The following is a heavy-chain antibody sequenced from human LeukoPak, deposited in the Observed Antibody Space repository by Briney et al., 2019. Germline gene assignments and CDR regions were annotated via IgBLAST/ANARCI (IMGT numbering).Heavy chain of an antibody. CDR2: IYYSGST. J-gene: IGHJ1*01. CDR3: ARGKRSEYFQH. V-gene: IGHV4-31*03. Sequence: PSETLSLTCTVSGGSISSGGYYWSWIRQHPGKGLEWIGYIYYSGSTYYTPSLKSRVTISVDTSKNQFSLRLSSVTAADTAVYYCARGKRSEYFQHWGQGTMVTVSS. CDR1: GGSISSGGYY.